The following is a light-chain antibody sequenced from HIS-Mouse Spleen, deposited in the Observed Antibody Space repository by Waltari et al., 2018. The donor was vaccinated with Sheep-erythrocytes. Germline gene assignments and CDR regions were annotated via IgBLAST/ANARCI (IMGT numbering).Light chain of an antibody. Sequence: SYELTQPPSVSVSPGQTASITCSGDKLGAKYACWYQQTPGHSPVLVIYQDSKRPSGIPERFSGSNSGNTATLTISGTQAMDEADYYCQAWDSSTVVFGGGTKLTVL. V-gene: IGLV3-1*01. CDR2: QDS. J-gene: IGLJ2*01. CDR1: KLGAKY. CDR3: QAWDSSTVV.